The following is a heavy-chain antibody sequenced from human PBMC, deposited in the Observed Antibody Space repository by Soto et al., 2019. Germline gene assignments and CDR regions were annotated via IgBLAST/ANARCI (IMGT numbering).Heavy chain of an antibody. J-gene: IGHJ3*02. Sequence: GGSLRLSCAASGFTFSSYGMHWVRQAPGKGLEWVAVISYDGSNKYYADSVKGRFTISRDNSKNTLYLQMSSLRAEDTAVYYSAKDRAVAGTGAFDIWGQGTMVTVSS. D-gene: IGHD6-19*01. CDR3: AKDRAVAGTGAFDI. CDR1: GFTFSSYG. V-gene: IGHV3-30*18. CDR2: ISYDGSNK.